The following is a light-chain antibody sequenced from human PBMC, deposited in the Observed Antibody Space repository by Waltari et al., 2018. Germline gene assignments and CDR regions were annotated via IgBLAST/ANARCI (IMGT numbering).Light chain of an antibody. V-gene: IGLV2-11*01. CDR2: EVS. CDR3: SSYAGSNTGL. J-gene: IGLJ2*01. Sequence: QAALTQPRSVSGSPGQSVTISCTGTSSDIGGYNYVSWYQQHPGTAPKLIIYEVSKRPSGVSDRFSGSKSGNTASLTISGLQAEDEADYYCSSYAGSNTGLFGGGTRLTVL. CDR1: SSDIGGYNY.